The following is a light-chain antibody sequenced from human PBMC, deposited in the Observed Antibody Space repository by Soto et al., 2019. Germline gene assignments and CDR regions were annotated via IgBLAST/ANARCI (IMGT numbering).Light chain of an antibody. Sequence: ENVLTQSPVTLYLSPGERATLSCRASQSVKSYLAWYQQKPGQAPRLLIYDASNRAGGIPARFSGSGSGTDFTLTIGSLDPEAFAVYDCQSRSSWPPVLTFGGGTKVEIK. V-gene: IGKV3-11*01. CDR3: QSRSSWPPVLT. CDR1: QSVKSY. J-gene: IGKJ4*01. CDR2: DAS.